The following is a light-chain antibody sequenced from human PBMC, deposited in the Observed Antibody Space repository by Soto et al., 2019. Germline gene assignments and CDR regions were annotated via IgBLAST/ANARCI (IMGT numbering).Light chain of an antibody. CDR2: KAS. Sequence: FALSASAGQRFTSTCGASESISNFLAWYQQKPGKAPNLLIYKASSLESGVPSRFSGSGSGTEFTLTISSLQPHDFATYQCQPYNSYSPTFGQGFNVDIK. V-gene: IGKV1-5*03. J-gene: IGKJ1*01. CDR1: ESISNF. CDR3: QPYNSYSPT.